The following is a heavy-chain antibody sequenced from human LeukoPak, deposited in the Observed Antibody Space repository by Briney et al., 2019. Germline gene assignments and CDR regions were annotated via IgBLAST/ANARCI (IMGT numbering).Heavy chain of an antibody. Sequence: ASVKVSCKASGYTFISYALHWVRQAPGQRLEWMGRINAANGNTKFSQKFQGRVTITRDTSASTAYMELSSLRSEDTAVYYCARGTRGTAMGLHFDYWGQGTLVTVSS. J-gene: IGHJ4*02. CDR2: INAANGNT. CDR1: GYTFISYA. D-gene: IGHD5-18*01. CDR3: ARGTRGTAMGLHFDY. V-gene: IGHV1-3*01.